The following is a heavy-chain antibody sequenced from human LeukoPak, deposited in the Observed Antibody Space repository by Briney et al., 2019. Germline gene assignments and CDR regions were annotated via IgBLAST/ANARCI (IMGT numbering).Heavy chain of an antibody. CDR1: GFTFSSYS. D-gene: IGHD3-3*01. CDR3: ARDRRAPYYDFRSGYIDHYYMDV. V-gene: IGHV3-7*01. CDR2: IKQDGHEK. J-gene: IGHJ6*03. Sequence: GGSLRLSCAASGFTFSSYSMNWVRQAPGKGLEWVANIKQDGHEKYYVDSMKGRFSISRDNAKNSLYLQMNGLRAEDTAVYYCARDRRAPYYDFRSGYIDHYYMDVWGKGTTVTVSS.